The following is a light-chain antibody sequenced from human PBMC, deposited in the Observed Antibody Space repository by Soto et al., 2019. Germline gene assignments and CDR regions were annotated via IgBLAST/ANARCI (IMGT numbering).Light chain of an antibody. CDR3: QQYYSTPIT. Sequence: DIVMTQSPDSLAVSLGERATINCKSSQGVLYSYNNNSYLAWYQQKPGQPPKLLIYWASTRESGVPARFSGSGSGTDFTLTISSLQAEDVAVYYCQQYYSTPITFGQGTRLEIK. V-gene: IGKV4-1*01. J-gene: IGKJ5*01. CDR1: QGVLYSYNNNSY. CDR2: WAS.